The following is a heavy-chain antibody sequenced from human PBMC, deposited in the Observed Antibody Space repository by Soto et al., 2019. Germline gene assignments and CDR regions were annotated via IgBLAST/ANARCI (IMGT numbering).Heavy chain of an antibody. CDR2: ISAYNGNT. V-gene: IGHV1-18*01. J-gene: IGHJ6*02. D-gene: IGHD5-12*01. CDR1: GYTFTSYG. Sequence: ASVKVSCKASGYTFTSYGITWVRQAPGQGLEWMGWISAYNGNTNYAQKFQGRVTMTRDTSISTAYMELSRLRSDDTAVYYCARDRGLRFSYYYYGMDVWGQGTTVTVSS. CDR3: ARDRGLRFSYYYYGMDV.